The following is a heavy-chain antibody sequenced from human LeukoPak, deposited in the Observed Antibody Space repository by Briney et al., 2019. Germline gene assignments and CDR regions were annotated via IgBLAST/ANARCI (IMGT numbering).Heavy chain of an antibody. V-gene: IGHV3-30*18. D-gene: IGHD7-27*01. CDR3: AKEGTGDLHLEAFDY. CDR2: ISYDGSNK. J-gene: IGHJ4*02. CDR1: GFTFSSYG. Sequence: GGSLRLSCAASGFTFSSYGMHWVRQAPGKGLEWVAVISYDGSNKYYADSVKGRFTISRDNSKNTLYLQMNSLRAEDTAVYYCAKEGTGDLHLEAFDYWGQGTLVTVSS.